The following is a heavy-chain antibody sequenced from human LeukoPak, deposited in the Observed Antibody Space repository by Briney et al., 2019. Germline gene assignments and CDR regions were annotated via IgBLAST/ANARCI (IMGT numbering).Heavy chain of an antibody. CDR3: ARWPRYCSSTSCYAPTSDYMDV. V-gene: IGHV4-34*01. CDR2: LNHSGST. J-gene: IGHJ6*03. Sequence: SETLSLTCAVYGGSFSGYYWSWIRQPPGKGLEWIGVLNHSGSTNNNPSLKSRVTISVDTSKTQFSLKLSSVTAADTAVYYCARWPRYCSSTSCYAPTSDYMDVWGKGTTVTVSS. D-gene: IGHD2-2*01. CDR1: GGSFSGYY.